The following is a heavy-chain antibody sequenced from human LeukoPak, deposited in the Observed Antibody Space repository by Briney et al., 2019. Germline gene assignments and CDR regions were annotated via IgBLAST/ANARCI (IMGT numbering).Heavy chain of an antibody. J-gene: IGHJ4*02. CDR3: AKDSSKFGAGQWLLN. V-gene: IGHV3-23*01. CDR1: GFTFSSYA. D-gene: IGHD6-19*01. CDR2: ISGSGGST. Sequence: PTGGSLRLSCAASGFTFSSYAMSWVRQAPGKGLEWVSAISGSGGSTYYADSVKGRFTISRDNSKNTLYLQMNSLRAEDTAVYYCAKDSSKFGAGQWLLNWGQGTLVTVSS.